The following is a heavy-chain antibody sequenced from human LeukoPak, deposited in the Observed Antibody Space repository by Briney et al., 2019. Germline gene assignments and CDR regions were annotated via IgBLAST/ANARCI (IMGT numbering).Heavy chain of an antibody. J-gene: IGHJ4*02. CDR3: ARGHNNWIYYFDY. CDR1: GFTFSGYA. D-gene: IGHD1-20*01. Sequence: GRSLRLSCAASGFTFSGYAMHWVRQAPGKGLEWVAVVSSDGSNKNYADSVKGRFIISRDNSKNTVDLQMTSLGAEDTAVYYCARGHNNWIYYFDYWGQGALVTVSS. V-gene: IGHV3-30*04. CDR2: VSSDGSNK.